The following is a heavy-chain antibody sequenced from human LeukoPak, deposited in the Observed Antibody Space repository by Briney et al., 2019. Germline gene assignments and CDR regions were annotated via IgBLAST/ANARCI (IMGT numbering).Heavy chain of an antibody. D-gene: IGHD6-19*01. CDR1: GVSISSYY. V-gene: IGHV4-4*07. Sequence: SETLSLTCNVSGVSISSYYWSWIRQPAGKGLEWIGHIYSSGSTNYNPSLQSRVTLSLDTSKNQFSLKLSSVTAADTAVYYCVRGLPSGWSHWFDPWGQGILVTVSP. J-gene: IGHJ5*02. CDR3: VRGLPSGWSHWFDP. CDR2: IYSSGST.